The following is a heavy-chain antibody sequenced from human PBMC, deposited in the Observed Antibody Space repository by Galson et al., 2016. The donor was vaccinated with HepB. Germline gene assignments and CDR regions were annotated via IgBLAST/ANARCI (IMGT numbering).Heavy chain of an antibody. CDR3: ARHYGNGYNFFDP. CDR1: GGSISSGNYY. Sequence: SETLSLTCTVSGGSISSGNYYWGWVRQPPGKGLEWIGTIYYDGTTYHNPSLKSRVSMSVDPSKSHFSLKLSSVTAADTAVYYCARHYGNGYNFFDPWGQGTLVTVSS. D-gene: IGHD4-17*01. V-gene: IGHV4-39*02. J-gene: IGHJ5*02. CDR2: IYYDGTT.